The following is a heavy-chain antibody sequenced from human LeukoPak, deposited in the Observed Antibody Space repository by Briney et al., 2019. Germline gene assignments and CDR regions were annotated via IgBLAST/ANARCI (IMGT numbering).Heavy chain of an antibody. V-gene: IGHV4-4*07. CDR1: GGSISSYY. J-gene: IGHJ4*02. D-gene: IGHD2-21*02. CDR2: IYTSGST. Sequence: SETLSLTCTVSGGSISSYYWSWIRQPAGKGLEWIGRIYTSGSTNYNPSLKSRVTMSVDTSKNQFSLKLSSVTAADTAVYYCAKSPKPDGVTGFDYWGQGTLVTVSS. CDR3: AKSPKPDGVTGFDY.